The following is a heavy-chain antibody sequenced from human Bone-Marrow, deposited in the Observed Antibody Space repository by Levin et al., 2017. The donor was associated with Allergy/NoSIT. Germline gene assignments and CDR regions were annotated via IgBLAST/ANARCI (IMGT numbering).Heavy chain of an antibody. J-gene: IGHJ2*01. CDR2: ITADGSGA. V-gene: IGHV3-74*01. D-gene: IGHD2-21*02. Sequence: QSGGSLRLSCAASGFNFRDYWMHWVRQAPGKGLEWVSRITADGSGANYADSVRGRFTISRDNAKNTMFLQMDNLRPEDTAVYYCAQFVVVTAGWLWGSGTLVTVSS. CDR3: AQFVVVTAGWL. CDR1: GFNFRDYW.